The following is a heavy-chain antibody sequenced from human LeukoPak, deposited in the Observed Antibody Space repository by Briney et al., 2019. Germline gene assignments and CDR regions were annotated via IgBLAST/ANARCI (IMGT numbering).Heavy chain of an antibody. D-gene: IGHD2-15*01. CDR2: ISSSSSTI. CDR1: GFTFSSYS. J-gene: IGHJ4*02. Sequence: GGSLRLSCAASGFTFSSYSMNWVRQAPGKGLEWVSYISSSSSTIYYADSVKGRFTISRDNSKNTLYLQMNSLRAEDTAVYYCAKASCSGGSCYDYWGQGTLVTVSS. V-gene: IGHV3-48*01. CDR3: AKASCSGGSCYDY.